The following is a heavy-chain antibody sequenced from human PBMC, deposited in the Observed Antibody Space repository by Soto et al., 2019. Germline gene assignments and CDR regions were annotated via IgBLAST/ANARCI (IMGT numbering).Heavy chain of an antibody. Sequence: RASVKVSCKASGYTFTSYGISWVRQAPGQGLEWMGWISAYNGNTNYAQKLQGRVTMTTDTSTSTAYMELRSLRSDDTAVYYCARLVALRGGLENWFDPWGQGXLVTVYS. D-gene: IGHD3-3*01. CDR1: GYTFTSYG. J-gene: IGHJ5*02. V-gene: IGHV1-18*01. CDR2: ISAYNGNT. CDR3: ARLVALRGGLENWFDP.